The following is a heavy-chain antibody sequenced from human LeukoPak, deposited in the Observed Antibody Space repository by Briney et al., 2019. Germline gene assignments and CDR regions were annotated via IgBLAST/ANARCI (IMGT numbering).Heavy chain of an antibody. Sequence: ASVKVSCKASGYTFTGYYMHWVRQAPGQGLEWMGWINPNSGGTNYAQKFQGRVTMTRDTSISTAYMELSRLRSDDTAVYYCARFGGVHSVTRPDFDYWGQGTLVTVSS. CDR3: ARFGGVHSVTRPDFDY. CDR2: INPNSGGT. V-gene: IGHV1-2*02. CDR1: GYTFTGYY. D-gene: IGHD3-16*01. J-gene: IGHJ4*02.